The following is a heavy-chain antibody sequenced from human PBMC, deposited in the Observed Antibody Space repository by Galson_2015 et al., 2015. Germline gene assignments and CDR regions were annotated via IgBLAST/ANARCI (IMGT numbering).Heavy chain of an antibody. CDR3: ARGPVAFDI. Sequence: CAISGDSVSNNSAAWNWIRQSPSRGLEWLGRTYYRSGWDNDYAVSVKSRLTINPDTSKNQFSLQLNSVTPEDTAVYYCARGPVAFDIWGQGTIVPVSS. CDR1: GDSVSNNSAA. J-gene: IGHJ3*02. V-gene: IGHV6-1*01. CDR2: TYYRSGWDN. D-gene: IGHD1-14*01.